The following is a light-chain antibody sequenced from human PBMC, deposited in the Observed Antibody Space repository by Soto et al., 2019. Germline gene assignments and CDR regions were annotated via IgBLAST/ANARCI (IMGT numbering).Light chain of an antibody. J-gene: IGLJ2*01. CDR3: QSFDSRLSGWV. Sequence: VLTQPPSVSGAPGQRVTISCTGSSSNIGAGYDVHWYQHLPGTAPKLLVHGNNDRPSGVPDRFSASKSDTSASLAITGLQVEDEADYYCQSFDSRLSGWVFGGGTKLTVL. CDR2: GNN. CDR1: SSNIGAGYD. V-gene: IGLV1-40*01.